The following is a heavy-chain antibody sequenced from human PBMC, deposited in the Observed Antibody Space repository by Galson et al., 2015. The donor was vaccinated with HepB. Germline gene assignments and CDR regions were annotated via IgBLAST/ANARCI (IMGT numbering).Heavy chain of an antibody. D-gene: IGHD6-19*01. CDR3: AKAGYSSGWYNGWFDP. CDR1: GFTFSSYA. V-gene: IGHV3-30-3*01. J-gene: IGHJ5*02. Sequence: SLRLSCAASGFTFSSYAMHWVRQAPGKGLEWVAVISYDGSNKYYADSVKGRFTISRDNSKNTLYLQMNSLRAEDTAVYYCAKAGYSSGWYNGWFDPWGQGTLVTVSS. CDR2: ISYDGSNK.